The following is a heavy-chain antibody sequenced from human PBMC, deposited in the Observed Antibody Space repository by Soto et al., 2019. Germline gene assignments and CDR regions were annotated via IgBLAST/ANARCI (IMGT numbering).Heavy chain of an antibody. Sequence: GSLRLSCAASVFTVISYGMHWVRQAPGKGLEWVAVISYDGSNKYYADSVKGRFTISRDNSKNTLYLQMNSLRAEDTAVYYCAKDGNGMDVWGQGTTVTVSS. CDR2: ISYDGSNK. J-gene: IGHJ6*02. CDR3: AKDGNGMDV. V-gene: IGHV3-30*18. D-gene: IGHD1-26*01. CDR1: VFTVISYG.